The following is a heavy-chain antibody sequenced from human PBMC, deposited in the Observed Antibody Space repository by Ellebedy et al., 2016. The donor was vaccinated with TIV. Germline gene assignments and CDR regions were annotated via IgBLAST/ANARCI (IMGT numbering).Heavy chain of an antibody. CDR2: ISYDGGNQ. V-gene: IGHV3-30*03. D-gene: IGHD3-22*01. CDR3: AREYDTSAYYSTYFEY. Sequence: GESLKISCAASGFTFSTYGMHWVRQAPGKGLEWVAVISYDGGNQYYADSVKGRFTISRDNSKNTLYLQMNSLRPEDTALYYCAREYDTSAYYSTYFEYWGQGTLVTVSS. CDR1: GFTFSTYG. J-gene: IGHJ4*02.